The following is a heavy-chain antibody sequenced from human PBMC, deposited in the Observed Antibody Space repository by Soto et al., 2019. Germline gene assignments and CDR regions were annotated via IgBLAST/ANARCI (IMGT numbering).Heavy chain of an antibody. CDR2: IIPIFGTA. D-gene: IGHD3-22*01. CDR3: ASPSGWNYYYGMDV. J-gene: IGHJ6*02. V-gene: IGHV1-69*12. CDR1: VGTFSSYA. Sequence: QVQLVQSGAEVKKPGSSVKVSCKASVGTFSSYAISWVRQAPGQGLEWMGGIIPIFGTANYAQKFQGRVTVTADESTSTAYMELSSLRSEDTAVYYCASPSGWNYYYGMDVWGQGTTVTVSS.